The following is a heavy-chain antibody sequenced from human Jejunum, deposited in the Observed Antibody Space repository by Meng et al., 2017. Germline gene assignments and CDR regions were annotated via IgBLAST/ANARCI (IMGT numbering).Heavy chain of an antibody. J-gene: IGHJ4*02. CDR3: ARGKGSYGSVLDY. CDR1: GGSINSLY. V-gene: IGHV4-59*04. Sequence: VQLPESGPRLAKPSDTLSLTCTSSGGSINSLYWGWIRQPPGKGLEWIGNFYYDGRTYYNPSLKSRVTISIDTSKNQFSLKLSSVTAADTAVYYCARGKGSYGSVLDYWGQGTLVTVSS. D-gene: IGHD1-26*01. CDR2: FYYDGRT.